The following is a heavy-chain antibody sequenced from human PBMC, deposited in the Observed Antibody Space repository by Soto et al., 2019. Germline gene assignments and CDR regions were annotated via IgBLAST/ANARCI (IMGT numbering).Heavy chain of an antibody. Sequence: GGSLRLSCAASGFTFSSYAMSWVRQAPGKGLEWVSAISGSGGSTYYADSVKGRFTISRDNSKNTLYLQMNSLRAEDTAVYYCAKSPLEVGATDYYFDYWGQGTLVTVSS. V-gene: IGHV3-23*01. D-gene: IGHD1-26*01. CDR3: AKSPLEVGATDYYFDY. CDR2: ISGSGGST. CDR1: GFTFSSYA. J-gene: IGHJ4*02.